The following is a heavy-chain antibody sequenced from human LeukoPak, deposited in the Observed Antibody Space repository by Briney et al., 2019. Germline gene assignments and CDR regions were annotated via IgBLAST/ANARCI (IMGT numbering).Heavy chain of an antibody. CDR1: GGSISSYY. D-gene: IGHD3-22*01. Sequence: SETLSLTCTVSGGSISSYYWSWIRQPPGKGLEWIGYIYYSGSTNYNPSLKSRVTISVDTSKNQFSLKLSSVTAADTAVYYCARETYYYDSSGYYRAFDYWGQGTLVTVSS. J-gene: IGHJ4*02. V-gene: IGHV4-59*01. CDR2: IYYSGST. CDR3: ARETYYYDSSGYYRAFDY.